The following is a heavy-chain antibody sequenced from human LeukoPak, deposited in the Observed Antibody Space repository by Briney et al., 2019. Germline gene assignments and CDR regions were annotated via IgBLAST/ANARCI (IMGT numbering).Heavy chain of an antibody. CDR1: GFTFSSYG. V-gene: IGHV3-23*01. J-gene: IGHJ4*02. CDR2: ISGSGGST. Sequence: GGSLRLSCAASGFTFSSYGMSWVRQAPGKGLEWVSAISGSGGSTYYADSVKGRFTISRDNSKNTLYLQMNSLRAEDTAVYYCAKDEGYSYGYRPSYFDYWGQGTLVTVSS. CDR3: AKDEGYSYGYRPSYFDY. D-gene: IGHD5-18*01.